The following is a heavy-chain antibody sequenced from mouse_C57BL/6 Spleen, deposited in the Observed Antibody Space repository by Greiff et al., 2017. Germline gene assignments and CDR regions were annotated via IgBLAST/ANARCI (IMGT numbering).Heavy chain of an antibody. CDR3: ARPYDGYPYYYAMDY. D-gene: IGHD2-3*01. CDR1: GYAFSSYW. Sequence: QVQLQQSGAELVKPGASVKISCKASGYAFSSYWMNWVKQRPGKGLEWIGQIYPGDGDTNYNGKFKGKATLTADKSSSTAYMQLSSLTSEDSAVYFCARPYDGYPYYYAMDYWGQGTSVTVSS. J-gene: IGHJ4*01. CDR2: IYPGDGDT. V-gene: IGHV1-80*01.